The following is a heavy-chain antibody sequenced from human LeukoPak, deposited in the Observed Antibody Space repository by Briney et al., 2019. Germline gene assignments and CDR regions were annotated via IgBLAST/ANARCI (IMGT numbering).Heavy chain of an antibody. CDR3: ARAGYCSGSTCYSWFFDL. CDR2: IYYSGST. V-gene: IGHV4-30-4*01. D-gene: IGHD2-15*01. CDR1: GGSVNNGNHY. Sequence: SQTLSLTCTVSGGSVNNGNHYWTWLRQPPGKGLEWIGYIYYSGSTYYNPSLKSRLTISIDTSKNQFSLKLTSVTAADTAVYYCARAGYCSGSTCYSWFFDLWGRGTLVTVSS. J-gene: IGHJ2*01.